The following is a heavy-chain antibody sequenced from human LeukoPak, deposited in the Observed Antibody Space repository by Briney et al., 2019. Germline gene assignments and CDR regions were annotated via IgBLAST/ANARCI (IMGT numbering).Heavy chain of an antibody. J-gene: IGHJ5*02. D-gene: IGHD2-2*01. CDR2: INPNSGGT. CDR3: ARDVATLGYCSSTSCYLNWFDP. Sequence: ASVKVSCKASGYTFTGYYMHWVRQAPGQGLEWMGWINPNSGGTNYAQKLQGRVTMTSDTSISTAYMELSRLRSDDTAVYYCARDVATLGYCSSTSCYLNWFDPWGQGTLVTVSS. CDR1: GYTFTGYY. V-gene: IGHV1-2*02.